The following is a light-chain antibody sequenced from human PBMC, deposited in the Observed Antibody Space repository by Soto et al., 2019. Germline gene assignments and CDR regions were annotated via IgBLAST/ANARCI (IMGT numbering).Light chain of an antibody. CDR2: EVS. CDR1: SSDVGAYDF. J-gene: IGLJ1*01. Sequence: QSALAQPASVFGSPGQSIAISCTGTSSDVGAYDFVSWYQQHPDKAPKLLIYEVSNRPSGVSDRFSGSKSVNTATLTISGLQAEDEADYYCSSHTTSNTRVFGTGTKVTVL. V-gene: IGLV2-14*03. CDR3: SSHTTSNTRV.